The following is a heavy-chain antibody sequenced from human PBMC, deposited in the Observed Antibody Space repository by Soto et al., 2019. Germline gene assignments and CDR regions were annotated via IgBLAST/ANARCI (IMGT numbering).Heavy chain of an antibody. CDR3: ARRPSGDYGVDY. D-gene: IGHD2-21*02. J-gene: IGHJ4*02. Sequence: QVQLQQWGAGLLKPSETLSLACAVYGGSFSGYYWSWIRQPPRKGLEWIGEINDSGSTNYNPSLNSRLTISVNTSKNQFSLKLRSMTAADTAVYYCARRPSGDYGVDYWGQGTLVTVSS. CDR2: INDSGST. CDR1: GGSFSGYY. V-gene: IGHV4-34*01.